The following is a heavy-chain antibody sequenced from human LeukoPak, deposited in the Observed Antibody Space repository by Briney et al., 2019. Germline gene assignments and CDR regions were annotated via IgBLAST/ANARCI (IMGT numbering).Heavy chain of an antibody. V-gene: IGHV6-1*01. Sequence: SQTLSLTCAISGDSVSSNSAAWNWIRQSPSRGLEWLGRTYYRSKWYSDYAVSVKSRITINPDTSKNQFSLQLNSVTPEDTAVYYCARDLPRDPFSVRNSGYDPGAFDTWGQGTMVTVSS. J-gene: IGHJ3*02. CDR3: ARDLPRDPFSVRNSGYDPGAFDT. D-gene: IGHD5-12*01. CDR2: TYYRSKWYS. CDR1: GDSVSSNSAA.